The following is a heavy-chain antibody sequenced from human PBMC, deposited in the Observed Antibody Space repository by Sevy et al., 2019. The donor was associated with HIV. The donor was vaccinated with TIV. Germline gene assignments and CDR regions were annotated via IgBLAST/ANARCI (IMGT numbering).Heavy chain of an antibody. J-gene: IGHJ4*02. CDR3: AQDNMVQGVPDY. Sequence: GGSLRLSCTASGFTLSSYGMHWVRQAPGKGLEWVAVISYDGSNKYYADSVKGRFTISRDNSKNTLYLQMNSLRAEDTAVYYCAQDNMVQGVPDYWGQGTLVTVSS. CDR2: ISYDGSNK. D-gene: IGHD3-10*01. CDR1: GFTLSSYG. V-gene: IGHV3-30*18.